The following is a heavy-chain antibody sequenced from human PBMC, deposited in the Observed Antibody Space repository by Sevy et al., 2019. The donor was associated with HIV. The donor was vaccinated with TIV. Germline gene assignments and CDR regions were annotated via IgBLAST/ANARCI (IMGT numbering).Heavy chain of an antibody. CDR1: GGSISSYY. CDR3: ARDNGHSGSLNYFDY. J-gene: IGHJ4*02. V-gene: IGHV4-4*07. D-gene: IGHD1-26*01. CDR2: IYTSGST. Sequence: SETLSLTCTVSGGSISSYYWSWIQQPAGKGLEWIGRIYTSGSTNYNPSLKSRVTMSVDTSKNQFSLKLSSVTAADTAVYYCARDNGHSGSLNYFDYWGQGTLVTVSS.